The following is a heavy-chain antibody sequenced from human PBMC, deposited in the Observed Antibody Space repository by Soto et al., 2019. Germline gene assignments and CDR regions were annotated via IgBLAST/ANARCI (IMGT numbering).Heavy chain of an antibody. Sequence: SEPLSLTCAVYGGSFSGYYWSWIRQPPGKGLEWIGEINHSGSTNYNPSLKSRVTISVDTSKNQFSLKLSSVTAADTAVYYCARGLERPYSSAAAGYDYWGQGTLVTVSS. D-gene: IGHD6-13*01. V-gene: IGHV4-34*01. CDR2: INHSGST. J-gene: IGHJ4*02. CDR3: ARGLERPYSSAAAGYDY. CDR1: GGSFSGYY.